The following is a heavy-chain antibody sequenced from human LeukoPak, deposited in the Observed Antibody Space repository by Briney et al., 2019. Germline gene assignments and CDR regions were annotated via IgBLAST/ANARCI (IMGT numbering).Heavy chain of an antibody. CDR1: GGSISSGDYY. CDR2: IYYSGST. CDR3: ARDSYSSSWSTYWYFDL. J-gene: IGHJ2*01. Sequence: PSQTLSLTCTLSGGSISSGDYYWSWIRQPPGKGLEWIGYIYYSGSTNYNPSLKSRVTISVDTSKNQFSLKLSSVTAADTAVYYCARDSYSSSWSTYWYFDLWGRGTLVTVSS. V-gene: IGHV4-61*08. D-gene: IGHD6-13*01.